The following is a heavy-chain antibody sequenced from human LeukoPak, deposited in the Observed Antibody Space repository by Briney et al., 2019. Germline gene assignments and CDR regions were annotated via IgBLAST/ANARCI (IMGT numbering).Heavy chain of an antibody. J-gene: IGHJ4*02. CDR2: IIPILGIA. CDR3: ARYYYDSSGYSSHWFDY. CDR1: GGTFSSYA. Sequence: ASVKVSCKASGGTFSSYAISWVRQAPGQGLEWMGRIIPILGIANYAQKFQGRVTITADKSTSTAYMELSSLGSEDTAVYYCARYYYDSSGYSSHWFDYWGQGTLVTVSS. V-gene: IGHV1-69*04. D-gene: IGHD3-22*01.